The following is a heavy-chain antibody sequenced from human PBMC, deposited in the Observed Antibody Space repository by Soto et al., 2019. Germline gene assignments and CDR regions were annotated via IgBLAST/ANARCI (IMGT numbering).Heavy chain of an antibody. J-gene: IGHJ4*02. CDR1: GFTFSRYA. CDR2: ISGSDGRT. D-gene: IGHD5-18*01. Sequence: EVQLLESGGGLVRPGGSLRLSCAASGFTFSRYAMSWVRQAPGKGLEWVSTISGSDGRTYSTDSVKGRFTISRDNSRNTAYLQMNSLRVEDTAAYYCAKGVSQYTPLALFDYWGRGTLVTVSS. CDR3: AKGVSQYTPLALFDY. V-gene: IGHV3-23*01.